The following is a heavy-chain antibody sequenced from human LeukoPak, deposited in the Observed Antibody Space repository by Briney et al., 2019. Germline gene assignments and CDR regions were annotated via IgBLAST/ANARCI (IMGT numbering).Heavy chain of an antibody. CDR1: GYTFTGYY. CDR2: INPNSGGT. D-gene: IGHD3-3*01. CDR3: ARYRYDFWSGYYYYMDV. J-gene: IGHJ6*03. V-gene: IGHV1-2*06. Sequence: ASVKVSCKASGYTFTGYYMHWVRQAPGQGLEWMGRINPNSGGTNYAQKFQGRVTMTRGTSISTAYMELSRLRSDDTAVYYCARYRYDFWSGYYYYMDVWGKGTTVTVSS.